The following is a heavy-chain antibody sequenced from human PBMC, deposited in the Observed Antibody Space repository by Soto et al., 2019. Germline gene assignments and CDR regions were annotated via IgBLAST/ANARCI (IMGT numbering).Heavy chain of an antibody. CDR1: GYTFTSYG. J-gene: IGHJ6*02. V-gene: IGHV1-18*01. CDR2: ISAYNGNT. CDR3: ARGRSPLAARRIRYYYGMDV. Sequence: QVQLVQSGAEVKKPGASVKVSCKASGYTFTSYGISWVRQAPGQGLEWMGWISAYNGNTNYAQKLQGRVTMTTDTATSTAYMELRSLRSDDTAVYYCARGRSPLAARRIRYYYGMDVWGQGTTVTVSS. D-gene: IGHD6-6*01.